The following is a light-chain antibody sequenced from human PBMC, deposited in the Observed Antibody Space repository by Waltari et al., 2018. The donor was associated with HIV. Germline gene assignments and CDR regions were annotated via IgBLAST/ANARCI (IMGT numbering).Light chain of an antibody. CDR1: QTIGDY. J-gene: IGKJ3*01. CDR2: SAT. V-gene: IGKV1-39*01. CDR3: EQIYTFPLFT. Sequence: DIQLTQSPSPLSASVGASVTITCRASQTIGDYVNWYQQKPGKPPKLLIYSATSLQPGVPSRFSGSGSGTDFALTISSLQPEDFAIYYCEQIYTFPLFTFGPGTKVDIK.